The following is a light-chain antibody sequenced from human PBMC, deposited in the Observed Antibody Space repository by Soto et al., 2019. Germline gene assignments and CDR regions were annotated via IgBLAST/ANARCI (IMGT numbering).Light chain of an antibody. CDR2: WAS. V-gene: IGKV4-1*01. J-gene: IGKJ2*01. Sequence: DIVMTQSPDSLAVSLGERATINCKSSQSVLYSSNNKNYLAWYQQRPGQPPKLLIYWASTRESGVPDRFSGSGPGTDFTLTITSLHAEDVAVYYCLQYESTPPTFGQGTKLEIK. CDR3: LQYESTPPT. CDR1: QSVLYSSNNKNY.